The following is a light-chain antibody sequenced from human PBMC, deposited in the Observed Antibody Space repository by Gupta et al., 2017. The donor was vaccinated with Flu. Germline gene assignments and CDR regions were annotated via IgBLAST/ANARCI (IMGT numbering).Light chain of an antibody. Sequence: QSVLTQPPSASGTPAQRVTISCSGSSSNIGSNTVFWYQQLPGTAPKLLIYSNNERPSGVPDRFSGSKSGTSASLAISGLQAEDEADYYCAAWDDSLNGWVFGGGTKLTVL. CDR2: SNN. CDR1: SSNIGSNT. J-gene: IGLJ2*01. CDR3: AAWDDSLNGWV. V-gene: IGLV1-44*01.